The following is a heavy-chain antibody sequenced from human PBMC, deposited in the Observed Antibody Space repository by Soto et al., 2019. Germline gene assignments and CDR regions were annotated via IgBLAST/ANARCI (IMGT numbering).Heavy chain of an antibody. CDR1: GFTFSDYA. CDR3: AKGGRQWLVTSDFNY. V-gene: IGHV3-30*18. D-gene: IGHD6-19*01. Sequence: PGGSLRLSCAASGFTFSDYAMHWVRQAPGKGLEWVAVVSHDGRNTHYADSVKGRITISRDSSKNKVYLEMTSKRAEDTAVYYCAKGGRQWLVTSDFNYWGQGA. CDR2: VSHDGRNT. J-gene: IGHJ4*02.